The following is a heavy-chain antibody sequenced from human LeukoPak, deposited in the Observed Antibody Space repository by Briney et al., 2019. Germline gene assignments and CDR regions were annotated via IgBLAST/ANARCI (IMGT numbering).Heavy chain of an antibody. J-gene: IGHJ4*02. D-gene: IGHD2-15*01. CDR1: GGSISSSSYY. Sequence: SETLSLTCTVSGGSISSSSYYWGWIRQPPGKGLEWIGSIYYSGSTYYNPSLKSRVTISVDTSKNQFSLKLSSVTAADTAVYYCARAYCSGGSCYSLWDYWGQGTLVTVSS. CDR2: IYYSGST. CDR3: ARAYCSGGSCYSLWDY. V-gene: IGHV4-39*07.